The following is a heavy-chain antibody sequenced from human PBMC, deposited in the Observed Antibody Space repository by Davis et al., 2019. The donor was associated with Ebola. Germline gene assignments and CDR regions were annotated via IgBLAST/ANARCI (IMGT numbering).Heavy chain of an antibody. CDR3: VKEWGGYNFDT. V-gene: IGHV3-23*01. Sequence: GESLNTSCAASGFSLTDYGMHLVRQPPGKGLEWISRNDVRDYNRYYADSVKGRFTVSKDDSKSTVHLQMNSLRVDDTAIYYCVKEWGGYNFDTWGQGTLVTVSS. CDR1: GFSLTDYG. CDR2: NDVRDYNR. J-gene: IGHJ5*02. D-gene: IGHD1-1*01.